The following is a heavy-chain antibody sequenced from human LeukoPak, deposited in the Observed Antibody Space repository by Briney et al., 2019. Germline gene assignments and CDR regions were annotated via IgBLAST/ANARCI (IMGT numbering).Heavy chain of an antibody. J-gene: IGHJ4*02. CDR2: ISAYNGNT. V-gene: IGHV1-18*01. Sequence: GASVKVSCKASGYTFTSYGISWVRQAPGQGLKWMGWISAYNGNTNFAQQLQGRVTMTTDTFTSTAYMELRSLRSDDTAVYYCARGRQHVDIVATTYDYWGQGTLVTVSS. CDR1: GYTFTSYG. D-gene: IGHD5-12*01. CDR3: ARGRQHVDIVATTYDY.